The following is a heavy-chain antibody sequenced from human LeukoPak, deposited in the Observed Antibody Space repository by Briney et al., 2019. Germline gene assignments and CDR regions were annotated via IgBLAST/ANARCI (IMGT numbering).Heavy chain of an antibody. V-gene: IGHV4-39*07. CDR1: GGSLSSSSYY. J-gene: IGHJ3*02. D-gene: IGHD3-9*01. CDR2: IYYSGST. Sequence: SETLSLTCTVSGGSLSSSSYYWGWIRQPPGTGLEWIGSIYYSGSTYYNPSLKSRVTISVDTSKNQFSLKLSSVTAADTAVYYCARDFILADAFDIWGQGTMVTVSS. CDR3: ARDFILADAFDI.